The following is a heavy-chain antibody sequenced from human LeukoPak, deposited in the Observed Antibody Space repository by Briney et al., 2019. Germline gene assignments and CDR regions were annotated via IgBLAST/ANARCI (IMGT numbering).Heavy chain of an antibody. J-gene: IGHJ3*02. CDR2: IYNRGST. CDR3: ARDRPGIAVAGDAFDI. CDR1: GGSISSYY. D-gene: IGHD6-19*01. Sequence: PSETLSLTCTVPGGSISSYYWSWIRQPPGKGLEWIGYIYNRGSTNYNPSLKSRVTISVDTSKNQFSLKLRSVTAADTAVYYCARDRPGIAVAGDAFDIWGQGTMVTVSS. V-gene: IGHV4-59*01.